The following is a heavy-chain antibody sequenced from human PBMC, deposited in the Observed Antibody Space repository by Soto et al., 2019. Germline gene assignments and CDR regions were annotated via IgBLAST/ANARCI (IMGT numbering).Heavy chain of an antibody. D-gene: IGHD3-16*02. V-gene: IGHV2-5*02. Sequence: QITLKESGPTLVRPTQTLTLTCTFSGFSLTTTGVGVAWIRQPPGEALDWLAVIYWDDDRRYSPSLRSRLTITNDTSKNHVVLIMTNTDPIDTATYFCAHITLTYGGVIGDDSLANWGQGTPVTFSS. J-gene: IGHJ3*02. CDR3: AHITLTYGGVIGDDSLAN. CDR1: GFSLTTTGVG. CDR2: IYWDDDR.